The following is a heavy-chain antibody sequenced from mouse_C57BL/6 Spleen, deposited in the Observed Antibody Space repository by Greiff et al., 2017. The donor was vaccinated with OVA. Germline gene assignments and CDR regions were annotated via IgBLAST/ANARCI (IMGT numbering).Heavy chain of an antibody. CDR1: GYTFTSYW. CDR3: ARLRERSYGRSSYWYFDV. CDR2: IHPNSGST. V-gene: IGHV1-64*01. J-gene: IGHJ1*03. D-gene: IGHD1-1*01. Sequence: QVQLKQPGAELVKPGASVKLSCKASGYTFTSYWMHWVKQRPGQGLEWIGMIHPNSGSTNYNEKFKSKATLTVDKSSSTAYMQLSSLTSEDSAVYYCARLRERSYGRSSYWYFDVWGTGTTVTVSS.